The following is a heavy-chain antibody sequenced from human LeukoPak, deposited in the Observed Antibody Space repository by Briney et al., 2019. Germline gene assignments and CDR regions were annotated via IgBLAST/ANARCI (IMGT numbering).Heavy chain of an antibody. J-gene: IGHJ6*03. Sequence: SETLSLTCTVSGGSISSYYWSWIRQPPGKGLEWIGYIYYSGSTNYNPSLKSRVTISVDTSKNQFSLKLSSVTAADTAVYYCARGYSGSYFLFDYYYMDVWGKGTTVTISS. CDR2: IYYSGST. CDR3: ARGYSGSYFLFDYYYMDV. V-gene: IGHV4-59*01. D-gene: IGHD1-26*01. CDR1: GGSISSYY.